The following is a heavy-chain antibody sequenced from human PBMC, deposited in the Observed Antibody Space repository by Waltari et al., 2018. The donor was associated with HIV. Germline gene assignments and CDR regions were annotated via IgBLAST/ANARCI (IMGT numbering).Heavy chain of an antibody. CDR1: GFPFIRYW. J-gene: IGHJ4*02. D-gene: IGHD3-10*01. Sequence: EVQLVESGGGLVQPGGSLRLSGAASGFPFIRYWRRWVRQAPGKGLEWVANIKQDGSEKYYVDSVNGRFTISRDNAENSPYLQMNSLRAEDTAVYYCARGGFYGSGSKVNWGQGTLVTVSS. CDR2: IKQDGSEK. CDR3: ARGGFYGSGSKVN. V-gene: IGHV3-7*04.